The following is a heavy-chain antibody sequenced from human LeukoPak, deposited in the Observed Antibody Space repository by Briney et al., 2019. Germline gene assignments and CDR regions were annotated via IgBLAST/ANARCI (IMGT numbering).Heavy chain of an antibody. Sequence: GGSLRLSCAASGFTFRNYWMHWVRQVPGKGLVWVSRINDDGTFTTYADSVKGRFIISRDNAKNTLYLQMNSLRVEDTAVYYCARNPSSGWDYYYMDVWGKGTTVTVS. CDR3: ARNPSSGWDYYYMDV. D-gene: IGHD6-19*01. J-gene: IGHJ6*03. CDR1: GFTFRNYW. V-gene: IGHV3-74*01. CDR2: INDDGTFT.